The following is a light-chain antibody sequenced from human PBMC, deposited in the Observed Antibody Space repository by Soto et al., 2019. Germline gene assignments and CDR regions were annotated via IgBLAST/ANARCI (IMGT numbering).Light chain of an antibody. J-gene: IGLJ2*01. V-gene: IGLV2-23*01. Sequence: QPVLTQPASVSGSPGQSITISCTRTSNDFGTYYFVSWYQQHPDKAPKLIIYDGTERPSGVSNRFSGSKSGNTASLTISGLQAEDEAHYYCCSYATYNMILGGGTQLTVL. CDR1: SNDFGTYYF. CDR3: CSYATYNMI. CDR2: DGT.